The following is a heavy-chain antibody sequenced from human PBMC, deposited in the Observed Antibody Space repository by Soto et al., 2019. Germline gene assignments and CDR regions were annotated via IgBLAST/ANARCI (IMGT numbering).Heavy chain of an antibody. J-gene: IGHJ4*02. CDR3: ATEGAKTTWNFDY. Sequence: PGGSLRLSCVASGFTFCSCGMNWVRQAPGKGLEWVAGVSPHGANTYYADSVRGRFIISRNDSRNTVSLDMNSLRGDDSAVYYCATEGAKTTWNFDYWGQGTVVTVSS. CDR1: GFTFCSCG. V-gene: IGHV3-23*01. CDR2: VSPHGANT. D-gene: IGHD1-1*01.